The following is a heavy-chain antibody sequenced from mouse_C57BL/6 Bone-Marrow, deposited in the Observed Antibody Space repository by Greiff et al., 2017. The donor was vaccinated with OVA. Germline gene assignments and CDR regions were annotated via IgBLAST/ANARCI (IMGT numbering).Heavy chain of an antibody. V-gene: IGHV1-81*01. CDR3: ARFGDGYYLYYFDY. CDR2: IYPRSGNP. D-gene: IGHD2-3*01. Sequence: QVQLQQSGAELARPGASVKLSCKASGYTFTSYGISWVKQRTGQGLEWIGEIYPRSGNPYYNEKFKGKATLTADKSSSTAYMELRSLTSEDSAVYFCARFGDGYYLYYFDYWGQGTTLTVSS. CDR1: GYTFTSYG. J-gene: IGHJ2*01.